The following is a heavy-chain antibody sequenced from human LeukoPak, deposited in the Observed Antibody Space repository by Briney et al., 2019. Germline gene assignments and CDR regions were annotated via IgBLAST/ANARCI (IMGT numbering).Heavy chain of an antibody. CDR2: IWNDGSNK. Sequence: GGPLRFSFAAPGLTFSTYGMPWVRKAPGKGLEGVEVIWNDGSNKYYADSVKGRFTISRDNSRNTLSLQMNSLRADDTAVYYCARDLEQYNYGYSDYWGQGTLVTVSA. J-gene: IGHJ4*02. CDR1: GLTFSTYG. CDR3: ARDLEQYNYGYSDY. D-gene: IGHD5-18*01. V-gene: IGHV3-33*01.